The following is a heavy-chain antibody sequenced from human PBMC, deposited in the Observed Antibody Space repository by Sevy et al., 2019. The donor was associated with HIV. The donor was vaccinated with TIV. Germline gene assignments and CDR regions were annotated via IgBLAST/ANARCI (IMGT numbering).Heavy chain of an antibody. Sequence: SGPTLVKPTQTLTLTCTFSGFSLTTSEVGVGWIRQSPGKALEWLALIYWDDDERYSPSLRSRLTITKDTSKNQVVLTMTNMDPVDTATYYCGHGLYRELEAGLWFDSWGQGTLVTVSS. D-gene: IGHD1-26*01. CDR2: IYWDDDE. J-gene: IGHJ5*01. CDR1: GFSLTTSEVG. CDR3: GHGLYRELEAGLWFDS. V-gene: IGHV2-5*02.